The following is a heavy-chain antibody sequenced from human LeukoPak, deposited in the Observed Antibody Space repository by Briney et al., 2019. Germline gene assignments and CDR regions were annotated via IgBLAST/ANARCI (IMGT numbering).Heavy chain of an antibody. D-gene: IGHD5-24*01. CDR1: GFTVSSNY. CDR3: GRVGDGYNDNY. CDR2: IYSGGST. V-gene: IGHV3-66*01. J-gene: IGHJ4*02. Sequence: GGSLRLSCAASGFTVSSNYMSWVRQAPGKGLEWGSVIYSGGSTYYADSLKGRFTISRDNSKNTLYLQMNSLRAEDTAVYYCGRVGDGYNDNYWGQGTLVTVSS.